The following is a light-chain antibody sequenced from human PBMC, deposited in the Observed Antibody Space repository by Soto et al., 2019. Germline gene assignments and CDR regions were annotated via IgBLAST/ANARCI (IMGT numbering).Light chain of an antibody. Sequence: EIVMTQSPGTLSVSPGERATLSCRAGQGVTSTYLAWYQQKAGQAPRLLIYGASSRATGVPDRFSGNGSGTDFTLTITRLEPEDFALYYCQQYGDSPITFGQGTRLEI. CDR2: GAS. CDR1: QGVTSTY. V-gene: IGKV3-20*01. CDR3: QQYGDSPIT. J-gene: IGKJ5*01.